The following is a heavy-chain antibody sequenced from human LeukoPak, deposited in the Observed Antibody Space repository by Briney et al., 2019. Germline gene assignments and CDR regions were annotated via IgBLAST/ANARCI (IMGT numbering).Heavy chain of an antibody. CDR2: IQYDGSIK. CDR3: ARGVERDDCSGGSCYYFDP. J-gene: IGHJ5*02. CDR1: TFSFSTYG. D-gene: IGHD2-15*01. V-gene: IGHV3-30*02. Sequence: GGSLRLSCAASTFSFSTYGMHWVRQAPGKGLEWVAFIQYDGSIKLYGDSVKGRFTISRDNSKNTLYLQMNSLRAEDTAVYYCARGVERDDCSGGSCYYFDPWGQGTLVTVSS.